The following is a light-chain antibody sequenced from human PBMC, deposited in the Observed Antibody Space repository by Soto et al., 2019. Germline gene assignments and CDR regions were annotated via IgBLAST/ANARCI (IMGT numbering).Light chain of an antibody. CDR1: SSIIGAGYD. CDR3: QSYDSSLSGWGV. CDR2: GNS. J-gene: IGLJ2*01. V-gene: IGLV1-40*01. Sequence: QSVLTQPPSVSGAPGQRVTISCTGSSSIIGAGYDVHWYQQLPGTAPKLLIYGNSNRPSGVPDRFSGSKSGTSASLAITGLQAEDVADYYCQSYDSSLSGWGVFGGGTKLT.